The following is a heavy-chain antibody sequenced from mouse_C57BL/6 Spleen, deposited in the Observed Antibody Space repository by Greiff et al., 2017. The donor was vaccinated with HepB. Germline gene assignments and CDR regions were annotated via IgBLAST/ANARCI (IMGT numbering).Heavy chain of an antibody. CDR2: IWSGGST. Sequence: QVQLQQSGPGLVQPSQSLSITCTVSGFSLTSYGVHWVRQSPGKGLEWLGVIWSGGSTDYNAAFISRLSISKDNSKSQVFFKMNSLQADDTAIYYCARGLRTGDYAMDYWGQGTSVTVSS. CDR3: ARGLRTGDYAMDY. D-gene: IGHD2-2*01. J-gene: IGHJ4*01. CDR1: GFSLTSYG. V-gene: IGHV2-2*01.